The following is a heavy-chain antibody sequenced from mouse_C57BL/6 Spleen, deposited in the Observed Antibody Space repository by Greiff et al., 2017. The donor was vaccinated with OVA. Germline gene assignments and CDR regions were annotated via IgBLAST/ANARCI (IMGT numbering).Heavy chain of an antibody. CDR3: AREGIYDGYSAWFAY. Sequence: EVKLMESGPVLVKPGASVKMSCKASGYTFTDYYMNWVKQSHGKSLEWIGVINPYNGGTSYNQKFKGKATLTVDKSSSTAYMELNSLTSEDSAVYYCAREGIYDGYSAWFAYWGQGTLVTVSA. CDR2: INPYNGGT. V-gene: IGHV1-19*01. CDR1: GYTFTDYY. D-gene: IGHD2-3*01. J-gene: IGHJ3*01.